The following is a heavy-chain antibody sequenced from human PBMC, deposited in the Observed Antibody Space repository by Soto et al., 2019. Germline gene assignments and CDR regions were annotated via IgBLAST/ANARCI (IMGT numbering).Heavy chain of an antibody. CDR2: ISFSGGSA. CDR3: AKVDSGYLTNYYFDH. J-gene: IGHJ4*02. V-gene: IGHV3-23*01. CDR1: GFTFSSYA. D-gene: IGHD5-12*01. Sequence: EVQLLESGGGLVQPGGSLRLSCAASGFTFSSYAMSWVRQAPGKGLEWVSGISFSGGSAYYADSVKGRFSISRDTSKNTLSLQMSSVRVEDTAVYYRAKVDSGYLTNYYFDHWGQGTRVTFSS.